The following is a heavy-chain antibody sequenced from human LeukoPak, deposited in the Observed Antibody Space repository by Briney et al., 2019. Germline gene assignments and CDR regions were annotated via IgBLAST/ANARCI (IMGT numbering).Heavy chain of an antibody. D-gene: IGHD1-14*01. CDR2: IHYSGST. CDR3: ARASAVSPGYFDR. CDR1: GDSISSYDYY. V-gene: IGHV4-39*01. Sequence: SETLSLTCTVSGDSISSYDYYWGWIRQPPAKGLEWIGSIHYSGSTYSNPSLKSRVTISVDTSNNQFSLKLSSVTAADTAVYYCARASAVSPGYFDRWGQGTLVTVAS. J-gene: IGHJ4*02.